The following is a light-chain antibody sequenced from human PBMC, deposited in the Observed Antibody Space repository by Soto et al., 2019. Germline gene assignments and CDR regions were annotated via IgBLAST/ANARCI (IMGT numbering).Light chain of an antibody. Sequence: EIVLTQSPATLSLSPGERATLSCRASQSVSSYLAWYQQKPGQAPRLLIYDASNRATGIPARFSGSGSGTDFTLTISSRVPEDFAVYYCQQRSNWPPVFGQGTRLEIK. CDR3: QQRSNWPPV. CDR2: DAS. V-gene: IGKV3-11*01. CDR1: QSVSSY. J-gene: IGKJ5*01.